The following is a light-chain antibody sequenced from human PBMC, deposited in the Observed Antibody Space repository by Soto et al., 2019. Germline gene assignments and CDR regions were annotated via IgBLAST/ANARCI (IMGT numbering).Light chain of an antibody. V-gene: IGKV3-11*01. CDR3: HQRSNWPLT. J-gene: IGKJ4*01. CDR1: QSVNNY. Sequence: EIVLTQSPATLSLSPGERATLSCRASQSVNNYLAWYQQKPGQAPRLLIYDASSRAADIPARFSGSGSGTDFTLTISSLEPEDFATYYCHQRSNWPLTFGGGTKVEIK. CDR2: DAS.